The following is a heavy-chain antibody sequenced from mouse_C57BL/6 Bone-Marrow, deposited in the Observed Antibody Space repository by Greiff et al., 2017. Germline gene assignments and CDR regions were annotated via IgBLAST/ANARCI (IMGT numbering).Heavy chain of an antibody. Sequence: QVQLQQSGPELVKPGASVKLSCKASGYTFTSYDINWVKQRPGQGLEWIGWIYPRDGSTKYNEQFKGKAPLTVDTSSSTAYMELHSLTTEDSAVYYCARGDYGRVCAYWGQGTLVTVSA. V-gene: IGHV1-85*01. CDR3: ARGDYGRVCAY. CDR1: GYTFTSYD. D-gene: IGHD1-1*01. J-gene: IGHJ3*01. CDR2: IYPRDGST.